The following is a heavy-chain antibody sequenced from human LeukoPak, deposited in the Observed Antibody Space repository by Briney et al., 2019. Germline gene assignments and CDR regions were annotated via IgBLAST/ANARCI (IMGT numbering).Heavy chain of an antibody. CDR3: AKDWIYYDSSGYPEYFQH. Sequence: PGGSLRLSCAASGFTFSSYAMSWVRQPPGKGLEWVSAISGSGGSTYYADSVRGRFTISRDNSKNTLYLQMNSLRAEDTAVYYCAKDWIYYDSSGYPEYFQHWGQGTLVTVSS. D-gene: IGHD3-22*01. CDR1: GFTFSSYA. V-gene: IGHV3-23*01. J-gene: IGHJ1*01. CDR2: ISGSGGST.